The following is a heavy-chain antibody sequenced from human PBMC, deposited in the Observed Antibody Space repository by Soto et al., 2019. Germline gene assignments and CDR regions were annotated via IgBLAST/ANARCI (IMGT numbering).Heavy chain of an antibody. Sequence: GESLKISCKGSGYSFTSYWIGWVRQMPGKGLEWMGIIYPGDSDTRYSPSFQGQVTISADKSISTAYLQWSSLKASDTAMYYCARHGAAATGYYYYYYGMDVWGQGPTVTVSS. V-gene: IGHV5-51*01. D-gene: IGHD6-13*01. CDR2: IYPGDSDT. J-gene: IGHJ6*02. CDR1: GYSFTSYW. CDR3: ARHGAAATGYYYYYYGMDV.